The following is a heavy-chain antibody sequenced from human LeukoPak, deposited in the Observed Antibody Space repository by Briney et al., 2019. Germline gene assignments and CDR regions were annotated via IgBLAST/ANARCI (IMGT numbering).Heavy chain of an antibody. CDR1: GGSISSYY. CDR2: IYYSGST. Sequence: NPSETLSLTCTVSGGSISSYYWSWIRQPPGKGLEWIGYIYYSGSTNYNPSLKSRVTISVDTSKNQFSLKLSSVTAADTAVYYCARQGRRSSGWVIPYNWFDPWGQGTLVTVSS. J-gene: IGHJ5*02. D-gene: IGHD6-19*01. V-gene: IGHV4-59*08. CDR3: ARQGRRSSGWVIPYNWFDP.